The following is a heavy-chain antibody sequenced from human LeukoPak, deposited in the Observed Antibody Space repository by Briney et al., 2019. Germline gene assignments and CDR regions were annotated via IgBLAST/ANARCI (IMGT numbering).Heavy chain of an antibody. CDR1: GFTFSSYA. Sequence: PGGSLRLSCAASGFTFSSYAMSWVRQAPGKGLEWVSAISGSGGSTYYADSVKGRFTISRDNSKNTLYLQMNSLRAEDTAVYYCAKDRVYYYDSSGPYYFDYWGQGTLVTVSS. CDR2: ISGSGGST. J-gene: IGHJ4*02. CDR3: AKDRVYYYDSSGPYYFDY. D-gene: IGHD3-22*01. V-gene: IGHV3-23*01.